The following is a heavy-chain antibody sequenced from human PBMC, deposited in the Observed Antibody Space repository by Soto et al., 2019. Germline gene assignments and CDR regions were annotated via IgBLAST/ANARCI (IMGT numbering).Heavy chain of an antibody. CDR1: GVTFSSYA. CDR3: AKEHIAAPGTLDY. V-gene: IGHV3-23*01. CDR2: ISSGGDST. Sequence: EVQLLESGGGLVQPGGSLRLSCAASGVTFSSYAMNWVRQAPGKGLEWVSTISSGGDSTYYANSVKGRFTISRDNSKNTLYLQMNSLRDDDTALYYCAKEHIAAPGTLDYWGQGTLVTVSS. D-gene: IGHD6-13*01. J-gene: IGHJ4*02.